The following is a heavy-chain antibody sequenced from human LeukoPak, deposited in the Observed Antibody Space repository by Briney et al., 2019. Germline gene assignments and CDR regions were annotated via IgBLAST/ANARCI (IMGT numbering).Heavy chain of an antibody. CDR2: ISSSGSTI. CDR1: GFTFSSYD. V-gene: IGHV3-48*03. Sequence: GGSLRLSSAASGFTFSSYDMNWVRQAPGMGLEGVSYISSSGSTIYYADSVKGRFTISRDNAKNSLYLQMNSPRAEDTAVYYCAELGITMIGGVWGKGTTVTISS. D-gene: IGHD3-10*02. CDR3: AELGITMIGGV. J-gene: IGHJ6*04.